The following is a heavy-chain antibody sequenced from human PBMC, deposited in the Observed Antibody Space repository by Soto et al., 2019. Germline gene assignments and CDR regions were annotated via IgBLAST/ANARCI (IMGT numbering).Heavy chain of an antibody. Sequence: GESLKISCKGSGYTFTNYWIGWVRQMPGKGLEWMGIIYPGDSDTRYSPSFQGQVTISADKSISTAYLQWSSLKASDTAMYYCARARGGYYYYYGMDVWGQGTTVTVSS. CDR3: ARARGGYYYYYGMDV. J-gene: IGHJ6*02. CDR1: GYTFTNYW. CDR2: IYPGDSDT. V-gene: IGHV5-51*01. D-gene: IGHD3-16*01.